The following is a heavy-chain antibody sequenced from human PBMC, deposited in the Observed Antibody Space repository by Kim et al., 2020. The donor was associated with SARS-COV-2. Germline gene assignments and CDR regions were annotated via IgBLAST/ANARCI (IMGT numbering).Heavy chain of an antibody. V-gene: IGHV4-39*01. Sequence: SETLSLTCTVSGGSISSSSYYWGWIRQPPGKGLEWIGSIYYSGSTYYNPSLKSRVTISVDTSKNQFSLKLSSVTAADTAVYYCARPSPGYCSSTSCYQGGFDPWGQGTLVTVSS. D-gene: IGHD2-2*01. CDR1: GGSISSSSYY. J-gene: IGHJ5*02. CDR3: ARPSPGYCSSTSCYQGGFDP. CDR2: IYYSGST.